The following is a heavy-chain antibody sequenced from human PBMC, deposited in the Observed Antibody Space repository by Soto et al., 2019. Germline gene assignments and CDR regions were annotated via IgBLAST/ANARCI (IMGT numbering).Heavy chain of an antibody. V-gene: IGHV4-31*03. CDR1: GGSISSGGYY. CDR2: IYYSGST. CDR3: ARGGDGYLLIYYGMDV. J-gene: IGHJ6*02. Sequence: SETLSLTCTVSGGSISSGGYYWSWIRQHPGKGLEWIGYIYYSGSTYYNPSLKSRVTISVDTSKNQFSLKLSSVTAADTAVYYCARGGDGYLLIYYGMDVWGQGTTVTVSS. D-gene: IGHD5-12*01.